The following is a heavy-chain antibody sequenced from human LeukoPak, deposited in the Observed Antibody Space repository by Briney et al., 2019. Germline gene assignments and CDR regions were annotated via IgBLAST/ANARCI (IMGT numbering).Heavy chain of an antibody. D-gene: IGHD1-26*01. Sequence: GSLRLSCAASGFTFSSSAMSWVRQAPGKGLEWVSAISNNGGYTYYADSVKGRFTVSRDSSKNTLFLHMHTLRAEDTAIYYCAKDRTVGASYWYFDLWGRDTLVTVSS. CDR1: GFTFSSSA. CDR2: ISNNGGYT. J-gene: IGHJ2*01. CDR3: AKDRTVGASYWYFDL. V-gene: IGHV3-23*01.